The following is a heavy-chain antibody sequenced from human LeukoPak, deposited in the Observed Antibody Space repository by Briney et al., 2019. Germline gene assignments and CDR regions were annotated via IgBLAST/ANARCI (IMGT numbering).Heavy chain of an antibody. J-gene: IGHJ4*02. D-gene: IGHD6-19*01. CDR1: GFTVSSNY. CDR3: ARGSILVAEWAADY. V-gene: IGHV3-53*01. Sequence: PGGSLRLSCAASGFTVSSNYMSWVRQAPGKGLEWVSVIYSGGSTNYADSVKGRFTISRDNSKNTLYPQMNSLRAEDTAVYYCARGSILVAEWAADYWGQGTLVTVSS. CDR2: IYSGGST.